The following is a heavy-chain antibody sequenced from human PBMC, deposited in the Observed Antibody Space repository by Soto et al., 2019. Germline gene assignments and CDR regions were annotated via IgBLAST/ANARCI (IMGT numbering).Heavy chain of an antibody. J-gene: IGHJ5*02. V-gene: IGHV1-69*02. CDR2: IIPILGIA. CDR1: GGTFSSYT. D-gene: IGHD3-10*01. CDR3: ARVGGYSGSGSYYNVGWFAP. Sequence: QVQLVQSGAEVKKPGSSVKVSCKASGGTFSSYTISWVRQAPGQGLEWMGRIIPILGIANYAQKFQGRVTITADKSXXTXYXXLSRLRSEDTAVYYCARVGGYSGSGSYYNVGWFAPWGQGTLVTVFS.